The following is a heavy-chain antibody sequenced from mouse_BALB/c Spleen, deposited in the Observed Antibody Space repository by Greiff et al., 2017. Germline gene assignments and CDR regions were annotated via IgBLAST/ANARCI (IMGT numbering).Heavy chain of an antibody. Sequence: EVMLVESGGGLVQPGGSLRLSCATSGFTFTDYYMSWVRQPPGKALEWLGFIRNKANGYTKEYSVSVKGRFTISRDNSQSILYLQMNTLRAEDRATYFCARGRSYDYDNYAMDYWGQGTSVTVST. J-gene: IGHJ4*01. CDR2: IRNKANGYTK. V-gene: IGHV7-3*02. CDR3: ARGRSYDYDNYAMDY. CDR1: GFTFTDYY. D-gene: IGHD2-4*01.